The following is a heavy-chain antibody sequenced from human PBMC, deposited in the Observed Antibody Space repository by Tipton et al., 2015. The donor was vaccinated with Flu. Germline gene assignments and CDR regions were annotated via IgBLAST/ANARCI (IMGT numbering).Heavy chain of an antibody. Sequence: SLRLSCAASGFTFSDLTMIWVRQAPGKGLEWVSSISSSSAFLYYADSLRGRFTISRDNTRNSLFLEMSSLRAEDTAMYFCATLRRGFYFDLWGRGTLVTVSS. CDR2: ISSSSAFL. D-gene: IGHD3-10*01. V-gene: IGHV3-21*01. J-gene: IGHJ4*02. CDR3: ATLRRGFYFDL. CDR1: GFTFSDLT.